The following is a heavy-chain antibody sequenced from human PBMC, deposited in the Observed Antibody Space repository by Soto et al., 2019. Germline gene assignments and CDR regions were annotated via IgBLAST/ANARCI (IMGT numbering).Heavy chain of an antibody. CDR3: ASRTRWLQLGYFQH. V-gene: IGHV3-11*05. CDR1: GFTFSDYY. Sequence: QVQLVESGGGLVKPGGSLRLSCAASGFTFSDYYMSWIRQAPGKGLEWVSYISSSSSYTNYADSVKGRFTIYRDNAKNSLYLQMNSLRDEDTAVYYCASRTRWLQLGYFQHWGEGTLVTVSS. CDR2: ISSSSSYT. D-gene: IGHD5-12*01. J-gene: IGHJ1*01.